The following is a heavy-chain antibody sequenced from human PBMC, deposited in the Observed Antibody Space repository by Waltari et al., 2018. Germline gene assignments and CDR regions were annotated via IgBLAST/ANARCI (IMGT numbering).Heavy chain of an antibody. V-gene: IGHV4-34*01. J-gene: IGHJ3*02. D-gene: IGHD3-16*02. CDR2: INHSGST. CDR3: ARGRSYYDYVWGSYRHRAFDI. CDR1: GGSFSGYY. Sequence: QVQLQQWGAGLLKPSETLSLTCAVYGGSFSGYYWSWIRQPPGKGLEWIGEINHSGSTNHNPSLKSRVTISVDTSKNQFSLKLSSVTAADTAVYYCARGRSYYDYVWGSYRHRAFDIWGQGTMVTVSS.